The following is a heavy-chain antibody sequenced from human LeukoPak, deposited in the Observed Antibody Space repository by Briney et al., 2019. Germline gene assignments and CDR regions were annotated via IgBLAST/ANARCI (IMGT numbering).Heavy chain of an antibody. Sequence: PGGSLRLSCAASGFIFDDYAIHWVRQVPGKGLEWVSGISRNSGTIGYADSVKGRFTVSRDSAKNSLYLQMNSLRPEDTALYYCAKDMETSGSYSNLFDYWGQGTLVTVSS. CDR2: ISRNSGTI. D-gene: IGHD3-10*01. J-gene: IGHJ4*02. CDR1: GFIFDDYA. V-gene: IGHV3-9*01. CDR3: AKDMETSGSYSNLFDY.